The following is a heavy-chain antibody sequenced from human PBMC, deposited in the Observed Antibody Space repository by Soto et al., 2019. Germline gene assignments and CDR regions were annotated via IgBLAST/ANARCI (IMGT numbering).Heavy chain of an antibody. CDR1: GFTFSSYA. CDR3: AKDGTEVGELLNYCSYYMDV. D-gene: IGHD3-10*01. V-gene: IGHV3-23*01. J-gene: IGHJ6*03. CDR2: ISGSGGST. Sequence: EVQLLESGGGLVQPGGSLRLSCAASGFTFSSYAMSWVRQAPGKGLEWVSAISGSGGSTYYADSVKGRFTISRDNSKNTLYLQMNSLRAEDTAVYYCAKDGTEVGELLNYCSYYMDVWGKGTTVTVSS.